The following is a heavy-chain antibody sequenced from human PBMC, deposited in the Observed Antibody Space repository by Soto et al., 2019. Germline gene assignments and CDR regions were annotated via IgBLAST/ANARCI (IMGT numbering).Heavy chain of an antibody. V-gene: IGHV4-61*01. CDR1: GGSVSSGSYY. CDR2: IYYSGST. J-gene: IGHJ5*02. CDR3: ARAAGIEWLLSFVSWFDP. Sequence: SETLSLTCTVSGGSVSSGSYYWSWIRQPPGKGLEWIGYIYYSGSTNYNPSLKSRVTISVDTSKNQFSRKLSSVTAADTAVYYCARAAGIEWLLSFVSWFDPWGQGTLVTVSS. D-gene: IGHD3-3*01.